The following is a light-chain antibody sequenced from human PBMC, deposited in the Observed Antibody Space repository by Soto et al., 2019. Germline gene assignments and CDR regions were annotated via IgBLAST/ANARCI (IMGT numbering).Light chain of an antibody. CDR1: SSDVGDYNY. CDR3: SSYTSSSTLEVL. J-gene: IGLJ2*01. V-gene: IGLV2-14*01. CDR2: DVS. Sequence: QSALTQPASVSGSPGQSITISCTGTSSDVGDYNYVSWYQQHPGKAPKLMIYDVSNRPSGVSNRFSGSKSGNTASLTISGLQSGDEADYYCSSYTSSSTLEVLFGGGTKLTVL.